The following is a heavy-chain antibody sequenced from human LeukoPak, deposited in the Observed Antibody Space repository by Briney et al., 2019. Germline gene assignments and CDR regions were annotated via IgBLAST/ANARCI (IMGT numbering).Heavy chain of an antibody. Sequence: SETLSLTCTVSGDSIRTYYWSWIRQPPGKGLEWIGEINHSGSTNYNPSLKSRVTISVDTSKNQFSLKLSSVTAADTAVYYCARRKHDYYYYYYMDVWGKGTTVTVSS. CDR2: INHSGST. D-gene: IGHD2-21*01. V-gene: IGHV4-34*01. CDR3: ARRKHDYYYYYYMDV. CDR1: GDSIRTYY. J-gene: IGHJ6*03.